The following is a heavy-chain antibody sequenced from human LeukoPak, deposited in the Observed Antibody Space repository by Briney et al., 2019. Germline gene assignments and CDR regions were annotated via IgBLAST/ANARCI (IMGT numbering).Heavy chain of an antibody. J-gene: IGHJ4*02. V-gene: IGHV3-21*01. CDR1: GFTFSSYT. CDR3: ARENYYGSGSSYRFDY. CDR2: ISSASIYI. Sequence: GGPLRLSCAASGFTFSSYTMNWVRQAPGKGLEWVSSISSASIYIYYADSVKGRFTISRDNAKNSLYLQMNSLRAEDTAVFYCARENYYGSGSSYRFDYWGQGTLVTVSA. D-gene: IGHD3-10*01.